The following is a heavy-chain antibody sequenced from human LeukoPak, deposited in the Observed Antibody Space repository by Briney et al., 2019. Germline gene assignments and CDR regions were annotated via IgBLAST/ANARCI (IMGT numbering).Heavy chain of an antibody. CDR1: GVTLSNYW. V-gene: IGHV3-74*01. J-gene: IGHJ6*03. Sequence: GGSLRLSCVGSGVTLSNYWMYWVRQGPGKGLVWVSRICGDGRTTDYADSGKGRFTTSRDNAKNSLYLQMNSLRAEDTAVYYCARGPAIYYYYYYYMDVWGKGTTVTVSS. CDR2: ICGDGRTT. D-gene: IGHD3-3*02. CDR3: ARGPAIYYYYYYYMDV.